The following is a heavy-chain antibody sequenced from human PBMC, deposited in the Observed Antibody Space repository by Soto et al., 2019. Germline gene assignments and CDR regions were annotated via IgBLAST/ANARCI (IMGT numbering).Heavy chain of an antibody. J-gene: IGHJ6*03. V-gene: IGHV3-7*01. CDR3: ARESEYYYYYMDV. Sequence: PGGSLRLSCAASGFTFSSYWMSWVRQAPGKGLEWVANIKQDGSEKYYVDSVKGRFTISRDNAKNSLYLQMNSLRAEDTAVYYCARESEYYYYYMDVWGKGTTVTVSS. CDR2: IKQDGSEK. CDR1: GFTFSSYW.